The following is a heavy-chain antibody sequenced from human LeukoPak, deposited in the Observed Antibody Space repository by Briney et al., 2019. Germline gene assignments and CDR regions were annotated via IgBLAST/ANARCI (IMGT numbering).Heavy chain of an antibody. D-gene: IGHD2-2*01. CDR3: ARVSGYCSSTSCFDY. V-gene: IGHV3-21*01. Sequence: PGGSLRLSCAASGFTFSSYSMNWVRQAPGKGLEWVSSISSSSSYIYYADSVKGRFTISRDNAKNSLYLQMNSLRAEDTAVYYCARVSGYCSSTSCFDYWGQGTLVTVSS. J-gene: IGHJ4*02. CDR1: GFTFSSYS. CDR2: ISSSSSYI.